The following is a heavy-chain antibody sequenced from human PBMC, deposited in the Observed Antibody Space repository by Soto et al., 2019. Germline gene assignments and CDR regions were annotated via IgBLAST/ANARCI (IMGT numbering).Heavy chain of an antibody. CDR3: ARRLQWQLRPLDS. CDR2: INTLSSAI. J-gene: IGHJ4*02. CDR1: GFTFSDYY. D-gene: IGHD6-19*01. Sequence: GGSLRLSCAGSGFTFSDYYMTWIRQAPGKGLEWVSYINTLSSAIYYADSVKGRFTISRDNAKNSLYLQMNSLRAKDTAVYYCARRLQWQLRPLDSWGRGTLVTVSS. V-gene: IGHV3-11*01.